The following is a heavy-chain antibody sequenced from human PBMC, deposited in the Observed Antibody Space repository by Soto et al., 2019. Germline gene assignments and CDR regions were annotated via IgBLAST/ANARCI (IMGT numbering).Heavy chain of an antibody. CDR3: ARLEGLATISYYFDF. Sequence: PSETLSLTCSVSGASIRTYYWTWIRQTPGKELEWIAYLYHSGTTNYNPSLRSRVTISVDTSKNQFSLKLSSVTAADTAVYFCARLEGLATISYYFDFWGPGALVTVSS. CDR2: LYHSGTT. D-gene: IGHD5-12*01. CDR1: GASIRTYY. J-gene: IGHJ4*02. V-gene: IGHV4-59*12.